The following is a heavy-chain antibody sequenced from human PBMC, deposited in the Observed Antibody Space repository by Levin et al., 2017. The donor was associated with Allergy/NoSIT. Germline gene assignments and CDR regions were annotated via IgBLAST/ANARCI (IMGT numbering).Heavy chain of an antibody. J-gene: IGHJ4*02. CDR1: GFTFSSYG. CDR2: ISYDGSNK. CDR3: AKERRPRGPTSIFR. Sequence: AGGSLRLSCAASGFTFSSYGMHWVRQAPGKGLEWVAVISYDGSNKYYADSVKGRFTISRDNSKNTLYLQMNSLRAEDTAVYYCAKERRPRGPTSIFRWGQGTLVTVSS. D-gene: IGHD3-9*01. V-gene: IGHV3-30*18.